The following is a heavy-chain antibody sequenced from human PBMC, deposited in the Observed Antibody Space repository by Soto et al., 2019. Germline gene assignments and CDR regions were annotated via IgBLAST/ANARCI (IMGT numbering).Heavy chain of an antibody. CDR3: AGHMVRGVSHASAAKVIGYNWFDP. J-gene: IGHJ5*02. Sequence: QLQLQESGPGLVKPSETLSLTCTVSGGSISSSSYYWGWIRQPPGKGLEWIGSICYSGSTYYNPSLKSRVTISVDTSKNQFSLKLSSVTAADTAVYYCAGHMVRGVSHASAAKVIGYNWFDPWGQGTLVTVSS. CDR2: ICYSGST. D-gene: IGHD3-10*01. V-gene: IGHV4-39*01. CDR1: GGSISSSSYY.